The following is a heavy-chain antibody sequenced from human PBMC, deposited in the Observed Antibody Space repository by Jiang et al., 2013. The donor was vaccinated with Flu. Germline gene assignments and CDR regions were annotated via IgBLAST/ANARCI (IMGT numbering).Heavy chain of an antibody. CDR1: GASITNNNW. V-gene: IGHV4-4*02. D-gene: IGHD4/OR15-4a*01. J-gene: IGHJ4*02. CDR3: AKVEDGTSVRTTFFDC. CDR2: IYHSGST. Sequence: PGLVKPSGTLSLTCAVSGASITNNNWWSWVRQSPGKGLEWIGEIYHSGSTNYHPSLKSRVTISVDTSKNQFSLELTSVTAADTAVYYCAKVEDGTSVRTTFFDCWGQGTLVTVSS.